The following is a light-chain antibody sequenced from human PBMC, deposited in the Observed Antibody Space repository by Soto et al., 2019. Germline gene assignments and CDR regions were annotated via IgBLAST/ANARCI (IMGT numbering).Light chain of an antibody. CDR3: ASYTTTGTVL. J-gene: IGLJ2*01. CDR1: SSDIGYSNS. CDR2: EVS. V-gene: IGLV2-14*01. Sequence: QSVLTQPASVSGSPGQSITIPCTGTSSDIGYSNSVSWFQQHPGKAPKLMISEVSNRPSGVSNRFSGSKFDNTASLTISGLQAEDEADYYCASYTTTGTVLFGAGTKVTVL.